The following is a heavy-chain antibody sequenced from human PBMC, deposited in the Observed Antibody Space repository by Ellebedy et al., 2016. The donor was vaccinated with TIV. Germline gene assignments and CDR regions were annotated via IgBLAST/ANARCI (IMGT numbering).Heavy chain of an antibody. CDR1: GYTFTAYY. CDR2: INPNSGGT. CDR3: ARPKFTHILTGGRGNDAFDI. J-gene: IGHJ3*02. D-gene: IGHD3-9*01. Sequence: ASVKVSCKASGYTFTAYYMHWVRQAPGQGLEWMGWINPNSGGTNYAQNFQGRVTLTRDTSIDTAYMELSRLRSDDTAVYYGARPKFTHILTGGRGNDAFDIWGQGTMVTVSS. V-gene: IGHV1-2*02.